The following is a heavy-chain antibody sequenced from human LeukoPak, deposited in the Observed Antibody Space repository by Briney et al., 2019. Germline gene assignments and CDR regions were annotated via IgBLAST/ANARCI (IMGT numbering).Heavy chain of an antibody. CDR3: ARDAQRGFAYSNSLEY. Sequence: GWSLRLSCAASGFIFSHYGMHWVRQAPGKGLEWVAVIWSDGSNRFYAGSVKGRFTISRDNSRNTVFLQRNSLRVEYTSMYYCARDAQRGFAYSNSLEYWGHGTLVTVSS. CDR1: GFIFSHYG. J-gene: IGHJ4*01. D-gene: IGHD4-11*01. CDR2: IWSDGSNR. V-gene: IGHV3-33*01.